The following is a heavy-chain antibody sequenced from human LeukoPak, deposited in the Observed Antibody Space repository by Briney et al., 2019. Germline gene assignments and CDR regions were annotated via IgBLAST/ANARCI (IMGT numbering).Heavy chain of an antibody. V-gene: IGHV3-9*01. D-gene: IGHD1-26*01. J-gene: IGHJ4*02. CDR1: GFTFDDYA. Sequence: PGGSLRLSCAASGFTFDDYAMHWVRQVPGKGLEWVSGISWNSGSIGYADSVKGRFTISRDNAKNSLYLQMNSLRAEDTALYHCARVHMDSEVGATVDYWGQGTLVTVSS. CDR2: ISWNSGSI. CDR3: ARVHMDSEVGATVDY.